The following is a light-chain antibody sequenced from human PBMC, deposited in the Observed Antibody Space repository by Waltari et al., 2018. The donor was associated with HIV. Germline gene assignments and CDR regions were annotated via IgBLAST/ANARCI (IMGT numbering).Light chain of an antibody. CDR3: QQYGSSNWT. V-gene: IGKV3-20*01. J-gene: IGKJ1*01. Sequence: EVVLTHSPGTLSLSPGERATLSCRASQSVSSSYLAWYQQKPGQAPRLLIYGASSRATGIPDRFSGSGSGTDFTLTISRLEPEDFAVYYCQQYGSSNWTFGQGTKVEIK. CDR2: GAS. CDR1: QSVSSSY.